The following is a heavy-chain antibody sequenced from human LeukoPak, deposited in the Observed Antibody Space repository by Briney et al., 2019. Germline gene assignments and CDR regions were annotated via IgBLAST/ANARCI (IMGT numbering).Heavy chain of an antibody. Sequence: GGSLRLSCAASRFTFSNYAMHWDRQAPGKGLEWVAVISNDGSNNYYADSVKGRFTISRDNSKSTLYLQMNSLRAEDTAVYYCGRVAPGGRHIDYWGQGTLDTVS. CDR1: RFTFSNYA. CDR3: GRVAPGGRHIDY. D-gene: IGHD6-13*01. CDR2: ISNDGSNN. V-gene: IGHV3-30-3*01. J-gene: IGHJ4*02.